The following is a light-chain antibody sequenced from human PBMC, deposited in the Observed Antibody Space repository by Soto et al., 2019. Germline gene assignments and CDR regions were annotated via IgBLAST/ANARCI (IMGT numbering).Light chain of an antibody. Sequence: QSVLTQPASVSGSPGQSITISCTGTSSDVGSYNLVSWYQQHPGKAPKLMIYEGSKRPSGVSNRFSGSKSGNTASLTISGLQAEDEADYYCATWDDGLNGPVFGGGTKLTVL. CDR2: EGS. J-gene: IGLJ2*01. V-gene: IGLV2-23*01. CDR1: SSDVGSYNL. CDR3: ATWDDGLNGPV.